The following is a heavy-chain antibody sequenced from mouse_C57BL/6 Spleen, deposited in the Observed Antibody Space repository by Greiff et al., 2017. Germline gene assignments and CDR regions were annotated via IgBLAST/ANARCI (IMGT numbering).Heavy chain of an antibody. D-gene: IGHD2-4*01. J-gene: IGHJ3*01. CDR3: ARPRYDYESIAWFAY. Sequence: EVKLVESGGGLVKPGGSLKLSCAASGFTFSDYGMHWVRQAPEKGLEWVAYISSGSSTIYYADTVKGRFTISRDNAKNTLFLQMTSLRSEDTAMYYCARPRYDYESIAWFAYWGQGTLVTVSA. CDR1: GFTFSDYG. CDR2: ISSGSSTI. V-gene: IGHV5-17*01.